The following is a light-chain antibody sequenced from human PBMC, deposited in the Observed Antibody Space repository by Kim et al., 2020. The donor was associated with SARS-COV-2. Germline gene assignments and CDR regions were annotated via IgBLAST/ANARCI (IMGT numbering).Light chain of an antibody. J-gene: IGLJ2*01. Sequence: TVTRSDTRSSGSIDDNYGQWYQQRPGGVPTIVIYADDQRPSGVSDRFSGSIDNSSNSASLTISGLKTEDEADYYCQSYNRTNVVFGGGTQLTVL. CDR2: ADD. CDR3: QSYNRTNVV. CDR1: SGSIDDNY. V-gene: IGLV6-57*03.